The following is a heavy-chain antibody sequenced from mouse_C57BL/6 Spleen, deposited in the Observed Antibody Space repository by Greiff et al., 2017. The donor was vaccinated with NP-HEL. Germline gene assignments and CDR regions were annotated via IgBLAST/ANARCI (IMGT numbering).Heavy chain of an antibody. J-gene: IGHJ3*01. D-gene: IGHD1-1*01. CDR2: ISSGSSTI. CDR1: GFTFSDYG. CDR3: ARGGDYGSSPAWFAY. Sequence: EVKLVESGGGLVKPGGSLKLSCAASGFTFSDYGMHWVRQAPEKGLEWVAYISSGSSTIYYADTVKGRFTISRDNAKNTLFLQMTSLRSEDTAMYYCARGGDYGSSPAWFAYWGQGTLVTVSA. V-gene: IGHV5-17*01.